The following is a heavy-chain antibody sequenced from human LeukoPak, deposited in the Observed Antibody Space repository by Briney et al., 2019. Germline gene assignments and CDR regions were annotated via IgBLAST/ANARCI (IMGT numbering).Heavy chain of an antibody. CDR2: INANSCGT. CDR1: GYTLTQLS. V-gene: IGHV1-2*02. Sequence: ASVHVSYQVCGYTLTQLSMHWVRQAPGKAGEWMGWINANSCGTNYAQKLQGSVSMTRDTSISTAYMELSRLRSDDTAVYYCARDEVDYVHFDYWGQGALVTVSS. J-gene: IGHJ4*02. CDR3: ARDEVDYVHFDY. D-gene: IGHD4-17*01.